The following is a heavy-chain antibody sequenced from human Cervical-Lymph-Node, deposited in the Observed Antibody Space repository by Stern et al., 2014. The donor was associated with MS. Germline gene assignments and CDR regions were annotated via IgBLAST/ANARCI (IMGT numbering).Heavy chain of an antibody. CDR3: ARKSLSMDHYFDS. V-gene: IGHV4-59*01. D-gene: IGHD2-2*03. Sequence: QVQLQESGLGLVKPSETLSLTCTVSGASISSYYWNWIRQPPGKGLEWIGYIYYTGTTNYNPSLKGRVAISLDTSKNQFSLILRSVSAADTAVYYCARKSLSMDHYFDSWGQGTLVTVSS. J-gene: IGHJ4*02. CDR1: GASISSYY. CDR2: IYYTGTT.